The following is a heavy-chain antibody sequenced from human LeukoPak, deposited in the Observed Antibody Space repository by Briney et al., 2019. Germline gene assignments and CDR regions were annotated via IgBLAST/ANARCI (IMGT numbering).Heavy chain of an antibody. V-gene: IGHV3-23*01. CDR3: AKDLVTWASGNWYFDL. CDR1: GFTFRSYG. Sequence: GGNLRLSCAASGFTFRSYGMSWVRQAPGKGLQWVSTMSATGSDIHHADSVKGRFTISRDNSKNTLYLQMNSLTAEDTAVYYCAKDLVTWASGNWYFDLWGRGTLVTVSS. CDR2: MSATGSDI. J-gene: IGHJ2*01. D-gene: IGHD2-21*02.